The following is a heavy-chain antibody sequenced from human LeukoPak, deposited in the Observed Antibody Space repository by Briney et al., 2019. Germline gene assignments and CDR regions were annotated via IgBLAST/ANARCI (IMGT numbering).Heavy chain of an antibody. Sequence: SETLSLTCVVYGGPFSGYYWTWIRQPPGKGLEWVGEIHYSGATSYKPSLKSRATISGDTSKNQVSLNLRSVTAADTAVYYCARGRLDGYYFDYWGQGALVTVSS. V-gene: IGHV4-34*01. J-gene: IGHJ4*02. CDR1: GGPFSGYY. D-gene: IGHD1-1*01. CDR2: IHYSGAT. CDR3: ARGRLDGYYFDY.